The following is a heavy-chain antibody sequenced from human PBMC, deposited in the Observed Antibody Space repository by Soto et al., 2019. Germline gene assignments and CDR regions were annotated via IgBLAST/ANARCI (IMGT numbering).Heavy chain of an antibody. CDR3: ARGQWLAFDY. D-gene: IGHD6-19*01. J-gene: IGHJ4*02. CDR2: ISYDGSNK. V-gene: IGHV3-30-3*01. CDR1: GFTFSSYA. Sequence: GGSLRLSCAASGFTFSSYAMHWVRQAPGKGLEWVAVISYDGSNKYYADSVKGRFTISRDNSKNTLYLQMNSLRAEDTAVYYCARGQWLAFDYWGQGTLVTVSS.